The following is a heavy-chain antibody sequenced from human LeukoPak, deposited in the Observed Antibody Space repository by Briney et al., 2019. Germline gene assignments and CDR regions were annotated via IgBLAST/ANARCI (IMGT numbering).Heavy chain of an antibody. D-gene: IGHD1-7*01. CDR3: ARRKRPGTTGPTLLYY. V-gene: IGHV3-74*01. CDR2: INPDGTTT. J-gene: IGHJ4*02. CDR1: GFTFSTYW. Sequence: GGSLRLSCAASGFTFSTYWMHLVRQAPGKGLVWVSRINPDGTTTSYADPVKGRFTISRDNAKDTVYLQMNSLRAEDTAVYYCARRKRPGTTGPTLLYYWGQGTLVTVSS.